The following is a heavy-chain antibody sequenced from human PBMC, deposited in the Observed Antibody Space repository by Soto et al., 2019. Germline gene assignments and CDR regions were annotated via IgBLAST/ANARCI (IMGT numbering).Heavy chain of an antibody. CDR2: ISGSGGST. D-gene: IGHD2-15*01. Sequence: PGGSLSLSCAASGFTFSSYAMSWVRQAPCKGLEWVSAISGSGGSTYYADSVKGRFTISRDNSKNTLYLQMSSLRAEDTAVYYCAKDHCSGGSCYFPEWYFDYWGQGTLVTVSS. V-gene: IGHV3-23*01. CDR1: GFTFSSYA. J-gene: IGHJ4*02. CDR3: AKDHCSGGSCYFPEWYFDY.